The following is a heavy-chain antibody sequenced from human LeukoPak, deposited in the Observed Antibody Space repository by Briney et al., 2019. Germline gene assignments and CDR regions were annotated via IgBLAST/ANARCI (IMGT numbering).Heavy chain of an antibody. V-gene: IGHV3-21*01. D-gene: IGHD3-22*01. CDR2: ISSSSSYI. CDR3: ARAIYDSSGYYSPPNAFDI. CDR1: GFTFSSYS. J-gene: IGHJ3*02. Sequence: GGSLRLSCAASGFTFSSYSMNWVRQAPGKGLEWVSPISSSSSYIYYADSVKGRFTISRDNAKNSLYLQMNSLRAEDTAVYYCARAIYDSSGYYSPPNAFDIWGQGTMVTVSS.